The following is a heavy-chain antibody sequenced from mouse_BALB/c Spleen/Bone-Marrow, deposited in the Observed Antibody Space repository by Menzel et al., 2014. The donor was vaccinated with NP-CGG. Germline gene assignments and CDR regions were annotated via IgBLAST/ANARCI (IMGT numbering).Heavy chain of an antibody. V-gene: IGHV1S137*01. CDR1: GYTFTDYA. CDR2: ISTYYGDA. CDR3: ARDAMDY. Sequence: QVQLQQSGAELVRPGVSVKISCKGSGYTFTDYAMHGVKQSHAKSLEWIGVISTYYGDASYNQKFKGKATMTVDKSSSTAYMELARLTSEDSAIYYCARDAMDYWGQGTSVTVSS. J-gene: IGHJ4*01.